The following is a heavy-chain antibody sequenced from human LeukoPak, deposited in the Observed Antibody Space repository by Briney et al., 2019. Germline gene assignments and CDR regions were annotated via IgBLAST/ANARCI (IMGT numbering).Heavy chain of an antibody. Sequence: GASVKVSCKASGYTFTSYYMHWVRQAPGQGLEWMGIINPSGGSTSYAQKFQGRVTMTRDTSTSTAYMELSSLRSDDTAVYYCARGKYDYVWGSYRLNHFDYWGQGTLVTVSS. CDR3: ARGKYDYVWGSYRLNHFDY. D-gene: IGHD3-16*02. CDR2: INPSGGST. J-gene: IGHJ4*02. CDR1: GYTFTSYY. V-gene: IGHV1-46*01.